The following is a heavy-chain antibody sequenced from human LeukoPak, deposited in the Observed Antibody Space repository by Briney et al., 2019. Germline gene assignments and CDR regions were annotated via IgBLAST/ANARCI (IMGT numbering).Heavy chain of an antibody. D-gene: IGHD3-9*01. CDR3: ARGGVYDILTDNNWFDP. Sequence: ASVKVSCKASGYTFTSYGISWVRQAPGQGLEWMGWISAYNGNTNYAQKLQGRVTMTTDTSTSTAYMELRSLGSDDTAVYYCARGGVYDILTDNNWFDPWGQGTLVTVSS. J-gene: IGHJ5*02. V-gene: IGHV1-18*01. CDR1: GYTFTSYG. CDR2: ISAYNGNT.